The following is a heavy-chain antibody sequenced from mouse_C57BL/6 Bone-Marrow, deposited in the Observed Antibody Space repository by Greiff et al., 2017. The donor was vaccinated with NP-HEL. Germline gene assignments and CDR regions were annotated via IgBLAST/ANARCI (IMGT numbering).Heavy chain of an antibody. CDR3: AREFDYYAWYFDV. J-gene: IGHJ1*03. D-gene: IGHD1-1*01. V-gene: IGHV1-59*01. CDR1: GYTFTSYW. Sequence: QVQLQQPGAELARPGTSVKLSCKASGYTFTSYWMHWVKQRPGQGLEWIGVIDPSDSYTNYNQKFKGKATLTVDTSSSTAYMQLSSLTSEDSAVYYCAREFDYYAWYFDVWGTGTTVTVSS. CDR2: IDPSDSYT.